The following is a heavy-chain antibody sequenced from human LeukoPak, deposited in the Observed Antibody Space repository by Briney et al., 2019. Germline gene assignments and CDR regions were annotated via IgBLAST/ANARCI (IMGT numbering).Heavy chain of an antibody. D-gene: IGHD3-10*01. CDR1: GFTFNNYW. CDR2: INRDGSTT. J-gene: IGHJ4*02. CDR3: ARDKKSGESSEIDY. Sequence: PGGSLRLSCAASGFTFNNYWVHWVRQAPGKGLVWVSRINRDGSTTNYADSVKGRFTVSRDNAKNTLELQMNSLRAEDTAVYYCARDKKSGESSEIDYWGQGTLVTVSS. V-gene: IGHV3-74*01.